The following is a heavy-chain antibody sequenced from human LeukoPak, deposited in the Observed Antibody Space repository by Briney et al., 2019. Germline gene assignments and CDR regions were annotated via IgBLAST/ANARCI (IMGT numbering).Heavy chain of an antibody. CDR1: GGSISSSSYY. Sequence: SETLSLTCTVSGGSISSSSYYWGWIRQPPGKGLEWIGSIYYSGSTYYNPSLKSRVTISVDTSKNQFSLKLSSVTAADTAVYYCARLVRQQLVRGTLDYWGQGTLVTVS. D-gene: IGHD6-13*01. CDR2: IYYSGST. V-gene: IGHV4-39*01. J-gene: IGHJ4*02. CDR3: ARLVRQQLVRGTLDY.